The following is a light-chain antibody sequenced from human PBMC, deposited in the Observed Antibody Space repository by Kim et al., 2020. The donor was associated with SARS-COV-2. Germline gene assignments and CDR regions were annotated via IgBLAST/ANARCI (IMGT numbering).Light chain of an antibody. V-gene: IGKV1-39*01. J-gene: IGKJ1*01. CDR3: QQSYNSPWT. Sequence: DIQMTQSPSPLSASVGDRVAITCRASQNIRNYLNWYQQTPGRAPKLPIFHSSTLQIGVPSRFSGSGSGTDFTLTISNLQPEDFATYYCQQSYNSPWTFGQGTKVDIK. CDR2: HSS. CDR1: QNIRNY.